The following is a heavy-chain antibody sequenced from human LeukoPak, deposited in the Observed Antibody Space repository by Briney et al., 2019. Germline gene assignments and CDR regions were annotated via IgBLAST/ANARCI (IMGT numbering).Heavy chain of an antibody. Sequence: PGRSLRLSCAASGFTFSSYAMRWVRQAPGKGLEWVAVISYDGSNKYYADSVKGRFTISRDNSKNTLYLQMNSLRAEDTAVYYCARDPASAGWFDPWGQGTLVTVSS. J-gene: IGHJ5*02. V-gene: IGHV3-30-3*01. CDR2: ISYDGSNK. CDR1: GFTFSSYA. CDR3: ARDPASAGWFDP.